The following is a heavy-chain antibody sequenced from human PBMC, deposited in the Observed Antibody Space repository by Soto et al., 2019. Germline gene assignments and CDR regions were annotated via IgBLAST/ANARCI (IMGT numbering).Heavy chain of an antibody. D-gene: IGHD3-16*01. CDR1: GGSISSGGYY. CDR2: IYYSGST. J-gene: IGHJ6*02. Sequence: SETLSLTCTVSGGSISSGGYYWSWIRQHPGKGLEWIGYIYYSGSTYYNPSLKSRVTISVDTSKNQFSLKLSSVTAADTAVYYCARDRAWGYYYYGMDVWGQGTTVTVSS. CDR3: ARDRAWGYYYYGMDV. V-gene: IGHV4-31*03.